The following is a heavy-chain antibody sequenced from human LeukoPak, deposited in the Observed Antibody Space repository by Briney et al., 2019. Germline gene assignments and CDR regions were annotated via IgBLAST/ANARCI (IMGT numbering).Heavy chain of an antibody. CDR1: GITLAYYG. V-gene: IGHV3-30*18. J-gene: IGHJ5*02. D-gene: IGHD1-1*01. CDR2: ISYDGSNK. CDR3: AKGITVQFNWFDP. Sequence: GGSLTLSCAGSGITLAYYGMHWVRHAPGKGLKWVAVISYDGSNKFYADSVKGRFTISRDNSKNTLYLQMTSLRAEDTAVYYCAKGITVQFNWFDPWGQGTLVTVSS.